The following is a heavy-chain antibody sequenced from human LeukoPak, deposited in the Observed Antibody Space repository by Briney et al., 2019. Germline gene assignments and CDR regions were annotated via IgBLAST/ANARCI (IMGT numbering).Heavy chain of an antibody. CDR2: IYYSGGT. CDR3: ARRGAEWELPYFDY. V-gene: IGHV4-39*01. CDR1: GGSISSSSYY. Sequence: PSETLSLTCTVSGGSISSSSYYWGWIRQPPGKGLEWIGSIYYSGGTYYNPSLKGRVTISVDTSKNQFSLKLSSVTAADTAVYYCARRGAEWELPYFDYWGQGTLVTVSS. J-gene: IGHJ4*02. D-gene: IGHD1-26*01.